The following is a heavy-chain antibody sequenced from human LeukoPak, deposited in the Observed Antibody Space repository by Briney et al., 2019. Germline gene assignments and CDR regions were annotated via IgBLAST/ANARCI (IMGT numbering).Heavy chain of an antibody. CDR1: AFTFSSYW. CDR2: INSDGSST. V-gene: IGHV3-74*01. CDR3: ARDTRDYDILTGCYHSYYCYGMDV. J-gene: IGHJ6*02. D-gene: IGHD3-9*01. Sequence: GGSLRLSCAASAFTFSSYWMHWVRHAPGKGLVWVSRINSDGSSTSYADSVKGRFTISRDNAKNTLYLQMNSLRAEDTAVYYCARDTRDYDILTGCYHSYYCYGMDVRGQGTTVAVSS.